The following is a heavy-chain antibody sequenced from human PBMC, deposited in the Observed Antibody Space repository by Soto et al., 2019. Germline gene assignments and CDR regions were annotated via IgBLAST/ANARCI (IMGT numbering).Heavy chain of an antibody. CDR2: TRQDGGQS. V-gene: IGHV3-7*01. CDR3: VTDGSTGSQFDS. Sequence: EVQLVESGGGLVQPGGSLRLSCEASGFTLSSYWMSWIRQAPGKGLEWVANTRQDGGQSYLVDSVQCRFTISRDNAKNSVYLQMNSLRAEDTAVYYCVTDGSTGSQFDSWGQGTLVTVSS. D-gene: IGHD6-19*01. J-gene: IGHJ4*02. CDR1: GFTLSSYW.